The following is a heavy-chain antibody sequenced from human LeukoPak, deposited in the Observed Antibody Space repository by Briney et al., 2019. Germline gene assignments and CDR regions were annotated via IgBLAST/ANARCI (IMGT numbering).Heavy chain of an antibody. CDR2: INTNTGNP. CDR3: ASRTMVRDYYYGMDV. CDR1: GYTFTSYA. V-gene: IGHV7-4-1*02. D-gene: IGHD3-10*01. J-gene: IGHJ6*02. Sequence: GASVKVSCKASGYTFTSYAMNWLRQAPGQGLEWMGWINTNTGNPTYAQGFTGRFVFSLDTSVSTAYLQISSLKAEDTAVYYCASRTMVRDYYYGMDVWGQGTTVTVSS.